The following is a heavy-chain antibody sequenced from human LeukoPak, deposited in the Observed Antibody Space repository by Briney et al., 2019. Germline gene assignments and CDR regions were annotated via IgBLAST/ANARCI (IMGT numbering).Heavy chain of an antibody. CDR2: ISAYNGNT. J-gene: IGHJ5*02. V-gene: IGHV1-18*01. Sequence: ASVKVSCKASGYTFTSYGISWVRQAPGQGLEWMGWISAYNGNTNYAQKLQGRVTMTTDTSTRTAYMELRSLRSDDTAVYYCARGLEWLTRRHTWFDPWGHGTLVTVSS. CDR3: ARGLEWLTRRHTWFDP. D-gene: IGHD3-3*01. CDR1: GYTFTSYG.